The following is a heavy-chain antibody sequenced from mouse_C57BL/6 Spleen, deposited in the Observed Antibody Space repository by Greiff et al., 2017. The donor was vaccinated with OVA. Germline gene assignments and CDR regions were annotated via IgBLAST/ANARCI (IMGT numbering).Heavy chain of an antibody. J-gene: IGHJ2*01. CDR1: GYTFTDYY. D-gene: IGHD1-1*01. CDR2: IYPGSGNT. Sequence: LVESGAELVRPGASVKLSCKASGYTFTDYYINWVKQRPGQGLEWIARIYPGSGNTYYNEKFKGKATLTAEKSSSTASMQLSSLTSEDSAVYFCARYYYGSSFFDYWGQGTTLTVSS. V-gene: IGHV1-76*01. CDR3: ARYYYGSSFFDY.